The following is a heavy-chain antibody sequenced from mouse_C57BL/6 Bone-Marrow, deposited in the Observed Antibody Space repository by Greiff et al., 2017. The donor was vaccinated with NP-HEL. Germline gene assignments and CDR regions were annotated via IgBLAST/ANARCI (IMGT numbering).Heavy chain of an antibody. CDR3: ARSGYYGSSSVYFDY. Sequence: VQLQQSGPELVRPGASVKISCKAPGYTFTSHWMPWVRQRPGQGLEWIGEIFPGSGRTYYNEKFKGKATLTVDTSSSTAYMQLSSLTSEDSAVYFGARSGYYGSSSVYFDYWGQGTTLTVSS. V-gene: IGHV1-56*01. CDR1: GYTFTSHW. J-gene: IGHJ2*01. D-gene: IGHD1-1*01. CDR2: IFPGSGRT.